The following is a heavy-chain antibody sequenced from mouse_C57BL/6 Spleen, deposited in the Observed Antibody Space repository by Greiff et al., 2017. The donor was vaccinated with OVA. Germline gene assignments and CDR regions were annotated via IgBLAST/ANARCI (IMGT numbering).Heavy chain of an antibody. CDR3: VPNLPQGAMDY. J-gene: IGHJ4*01. V-gene: IGHV1-64*01. Sequence: QVQLQQPGAELVKPGASVKLSCKASGYTFTSYWMHWVKQRPGQGLEWIGMIHPNSGSTNYNEKFKSKATLTVDKSSSTAYMQLSSLTSEDSAVYYCVPNLPQGAMDYWGQGTSVTVSS. D-gene: IGHD6-1*01. CDR1: GYTFTSYW. CDR2: IHPNSGST.